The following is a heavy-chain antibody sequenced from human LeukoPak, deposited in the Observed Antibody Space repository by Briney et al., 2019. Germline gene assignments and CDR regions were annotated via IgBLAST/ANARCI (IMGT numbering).Heavy chain of an antibody. D-gene: IGHD4-17*01. CDR2: IYYSGST. J-gene: IGHJ4*02. V-gene: IGHV4-39*01. Sequence: SSETLSLTCTVSGGSISSSSYYWGWIRQPPGKGLEWIGSIYYSGSTYYNPSLKSRVTISVDTSKNQFSLKLSSVTAADTAVYYCARGDYGGKGSIDYWGQGTLVTVSS. CDR3: ARGDYGGKGSIDY. CDR1: GGSISSSSYY.